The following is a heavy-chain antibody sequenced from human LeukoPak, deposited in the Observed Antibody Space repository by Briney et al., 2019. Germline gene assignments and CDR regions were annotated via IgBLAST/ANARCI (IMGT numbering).Heavy chain of an antibody. CDR2: ISAYNGNT. D-gene: IGHD3-3*01. J-gene: IGHJ6*03. CDR3: AGVGRYDFWSGYSSYYYYYMDV. V-gene: IGHV1-18*01. CDR1: GYTFTSYG. Sequence: ASVKVSCKASGYTFTSYGISWVRQAPGQGLEWMGWISAYNGNTNYAQKLQGRVTMTTDTSTSTAYMELRSLRSDDTAVYYCAGVGRYDFWSGYSSYYYYYMDVWGKGTTVTVSS.